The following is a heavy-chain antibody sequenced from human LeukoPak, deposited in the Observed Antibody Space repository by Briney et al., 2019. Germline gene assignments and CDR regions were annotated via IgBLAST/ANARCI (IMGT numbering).Heavy chain of an antibody. Sequence: GGSLRLSCAASGFTLSSHAMSWVRQAPGKGLEWVSVFSGRGDSTYYAESVKGRFIISRDNSKNTLYLQMKSLRAEDTAGYYCAKHIWGSLVYYGMDVWGKGTTVTVSS. CDR3: AKHIWGSLVYYGMDV. J-gene: IGHJ6*04. CDR2: FSGRGDST. V-gene: IGHV3-23*01. D-gene: IGHD3-16*01. CDR1: GFTLSSHA.